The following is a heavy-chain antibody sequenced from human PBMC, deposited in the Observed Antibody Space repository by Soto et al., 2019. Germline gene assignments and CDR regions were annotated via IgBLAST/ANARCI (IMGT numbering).Heavy chain of an antibody. CDR1: SAALTRGTYY. CDR2: IYVTGAV. D-gene: IGHD5-12*01. CDR3: ARLRMATNNYKWFDP. V-gene: IGHV4-31*03. J-gene: IGHJ5*02. Sequence: TLAVTGSVSSAALTRGTYYWSWIRQVPGTGPEWIGLIYVTGAVDYNPSLRDRITTSQDTSERQFSLNLRLVTAADTAVYYCARLRMATNNYKWFDPWGQGTVVTVSS.